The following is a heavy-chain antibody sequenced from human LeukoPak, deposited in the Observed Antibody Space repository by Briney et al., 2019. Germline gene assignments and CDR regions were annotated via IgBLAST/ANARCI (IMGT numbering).Heavy chain of an antibody. CDR3: ANWANALDY. Sequence: GGSLRLSCAASGFTFDDYAMHWVRQAPGKGLEWVSGINWNSGSIGYADSVKGRFTISRDNAKNSLYPQMNSLRAEDTAVYYCANWANALDYWGQGTLVTVSS. CDR1: GFTFDDYA. J-gene: IGHJ4*02. D-gene: IGHD4/OR15-4a*01. CDR2: INWNSGSI. V-gene: IGHV3-9*01.